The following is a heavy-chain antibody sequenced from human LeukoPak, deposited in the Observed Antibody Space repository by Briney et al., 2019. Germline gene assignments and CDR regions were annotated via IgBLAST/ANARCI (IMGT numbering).Heavy chain of an antibody. Sequence: PGGSLRLSCAASGFTFSSYSMNWVRQAPGKGLEWVSSISSSSSYIYYADSVKGRFTISRDNAKNSLYLQMNSLRAEDTAVYYCARDYYDSSGSEGYFDYWGQGTLVTVSS. D-gene: IGHD3-22*01. CDR3: ARDYYDSSGSEGYFDY. CDR2: ISSSSSYI. V-gene: IGHV3-21*01. J-gene: IGHJ4*02. CDR1: GFTFSSYS.